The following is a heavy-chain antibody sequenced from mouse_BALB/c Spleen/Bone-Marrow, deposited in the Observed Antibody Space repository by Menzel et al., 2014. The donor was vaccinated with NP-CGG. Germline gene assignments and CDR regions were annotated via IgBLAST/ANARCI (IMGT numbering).Heavy chain of an antibody. CDR1: GYTFTSYW. Sequence: QVQLQQSGAELVKPGASVKMSCKASGYTFTSYWMHWVGQRPGQGLEWIGVIDPSDSYTSYNQKFKGKATLTVDTSSSTAYMQLSSLTSEDSAVYYCTRGDYDWYFDVWGAGTTVTVSS. V-gene: IGHV1S127*01. CDR2: IDPSDSYT. CDR3: TRGDYDWYFDV. D-gene: IGHD2-4*01. J-gene: IGHJ1*01.